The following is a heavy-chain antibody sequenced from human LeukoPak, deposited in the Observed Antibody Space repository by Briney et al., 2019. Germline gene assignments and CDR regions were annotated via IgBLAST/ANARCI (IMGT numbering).Heavy chain of an antibody. V-gene: IGHV3-11*01. D-gene: IGHD2-2*01. CDR1: GFTFSDYY. Sequence: GGSLRLSCAASGFTFSDYYVSWIRQAPGKGLEWVSYISSSGSTIYYADSVKGRFTISRDNAKNSLYLQMNSLRAEDTAVYYCARFGYCSSTSCFRSDYYYGMDVWGQGTTVTVSS. J-gene: IGHJ6*02. CDR2: ISSSGSTI. CDR3: ARFGYCSSTSCFRSDYYYGMDV.